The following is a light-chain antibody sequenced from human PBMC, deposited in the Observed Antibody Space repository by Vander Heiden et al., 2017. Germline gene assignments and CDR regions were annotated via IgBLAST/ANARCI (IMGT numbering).Light chain of an antibody. Sequence: DIQFTQSPSFLSASVGDTITITCRASQAISSSVTWYQRKPGNAPKLLISGTSNLQSGVPSRFSGSRSGSEFTLTVTSLQPDDFASYYCQQLNSYPITFGQGTRLQI. CDR3: QQLNSYPIT. V-gene: IGKV1-9*01. CDR1: QAISSS. CDR2: GTS. J-gene: IGKJ5*01.